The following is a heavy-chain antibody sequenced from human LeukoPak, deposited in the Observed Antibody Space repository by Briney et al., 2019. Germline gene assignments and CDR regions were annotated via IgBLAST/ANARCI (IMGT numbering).Heavy chain of an antibody. D-gene: IGHD3-16*02. J-gene: IGHJ3*02. CDR1: GFTFSSYE. Sequence: GGSLRLSCAASGFTFSSYEMNWVRQAPGKGLEWVSYISSSGSTIYYADSVKGRFTISRDNAKNSLYLQMNSLRAEDTALYYCAKDMITFGGVIAFLDAFDIWGQGTMVTVSS. CDR2: ISSSGSTI. V-gene: IGHV3-48*03. CDR3: AKDMITFGGVIAFLDAFDI.